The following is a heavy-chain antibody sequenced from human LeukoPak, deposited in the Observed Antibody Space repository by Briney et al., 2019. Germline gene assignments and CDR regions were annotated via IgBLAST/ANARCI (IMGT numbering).Heavy chain of an antibody. CDR2: INPNSGGT. D-gene: IGHD3-22*01. Sequence: ASVKVSCKASGYTFTGYYMHWVRQAPGQGLEWMGWINPNSGGTNYAQKFQGRVTMTRDTSISTAYMELSRLRSDDTAVYYCARSASLYDSSGYYWGDYWGQGTLVTVSS. J-gene: IGHJ4*02. CDR1: GYTFTGYY. CDR3: ARSASLYDSSGYYWGDY. V-gene: IGHV1-2*02.